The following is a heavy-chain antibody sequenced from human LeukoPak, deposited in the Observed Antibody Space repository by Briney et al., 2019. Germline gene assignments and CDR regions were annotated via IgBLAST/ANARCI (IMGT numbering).Heavy chain of an antibody. CDR3: ARGRLQQQLAHLPNRPAENPGGRYYYYYMDV. Sequence: ASVKVSCKASGYTFTGYYMHWVRQAPGQGLEWMGWINPNSGGTNYAQKFQGRVTMTRDTSISTAYMELSRLRSDDTAVYYCARGRLQQQLAHLPNRPAENPGGRYYYYYMDVWGKGTTVTISS. V-gene: IGHV1-2*02. D-gene: IGHD6-13*01. J-gene: IGHJ6*03. CDR2: INPNSGGT. CDR1: GYTFTGYY.